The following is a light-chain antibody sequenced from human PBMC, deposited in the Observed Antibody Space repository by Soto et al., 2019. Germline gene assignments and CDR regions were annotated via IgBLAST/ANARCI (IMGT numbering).Light chain of an antibody. CDR1: QRVSSS. J-gene: IGKJ1*01. CDR3: QQYVSAPWT. CDR2: GAS. V-gene: IGKV3-20*01. Sequence: EIVLTQSPGTLSLSPGDRATLSCRASQRVSSSLAWYQQKPGQAPRLLIHGASSRATGIPDRFSGSGSGTDFTLTISRLEPEDFAVYSCQQYVSAPWTFGQGTKVEIK.